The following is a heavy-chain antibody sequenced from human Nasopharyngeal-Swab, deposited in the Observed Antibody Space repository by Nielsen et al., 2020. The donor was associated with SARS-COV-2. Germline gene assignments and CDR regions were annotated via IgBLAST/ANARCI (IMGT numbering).Heavy chain of an antibody. CDR2: IKQDGSEK. Sequence: GESLKISCAASGFTFSSYWMSWVRQAPGKGLEWVANIKQDGSEKYYVDSVKGRFTISRDSAKNSLYLQMNSLRAEDTAVYYCARALYDYVWGSYRRWYYFDYWGQGTLVTVSS. J-gene: IGHJ4*02. D-gene: IGHD3-16*02. V-gene: IGHV3-7*01. CDR3: ARALYDYVWGSYRRWYYFDY. CDR1: GFTFSSYW.